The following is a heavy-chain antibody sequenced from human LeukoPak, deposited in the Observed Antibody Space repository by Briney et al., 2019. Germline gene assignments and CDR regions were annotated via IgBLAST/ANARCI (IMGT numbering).Heavy chain of an antibody. Sequence: SETLSLTCTVSGGSISSGDYYWSWIRQPPGKGLEWIGYIYYSGSTYYNPSLKSRVTISVDTSKNQFSLKLSSVTAADTAVYYCARVWTTGMSNHWFDPWGQGTLVTVSS. D-gene: IGHD3/OR15-3a*01. CDR1: GGSISSGDYY. J-gene: IGHJ5*02. CDR3: ARVWTTGMSNHWFDP. V-gene: IGHV4-30-4*08. CDR2: IYYSGST.